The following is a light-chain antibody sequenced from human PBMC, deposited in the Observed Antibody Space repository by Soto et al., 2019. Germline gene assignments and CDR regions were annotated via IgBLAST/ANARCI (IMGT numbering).Light chain of an antibody. CDR2: DAS. V-gene: IGKV3-11*01. J-gene: IGKJ4*01. CDR1: QSVSSY. Sequence: EIVLTQSPATLSLSPGERATLSCRASQSVSSYLAWYQQKPGQAPRLLIYDASNRATGIPARFSGSGSGTDFTLTISSSEPEDFAVYYCQQRSNWPPGLTFGGGTKVEIK. CDR3: QQRSNWPPGLT.